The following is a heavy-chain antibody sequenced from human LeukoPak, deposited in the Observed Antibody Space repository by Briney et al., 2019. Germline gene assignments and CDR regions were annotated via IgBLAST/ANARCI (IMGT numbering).Heavy chain of an antibody. CDR1: GGSISSYY. CDR2: IYYSGST. J-gene: IGHJ5*02. D-gene: IGHD3-9*01. Sequence: SETLSLTCTVSGGSISSYYWSWIRQPPGKGLEWIGYIYYSGSTNYNPSLKSRATISVDTSKNQFSLKLSSVTAADTAVYYCARHERYFFDPWGQGTLVTVSS. CDR3: ARHERYFFDP. V-gene: IGHV4-59*08.